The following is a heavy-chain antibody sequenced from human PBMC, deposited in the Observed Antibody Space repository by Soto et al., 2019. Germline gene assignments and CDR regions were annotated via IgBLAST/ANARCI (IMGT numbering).Heavy chain of an antibody. CDR3: ARVMAVRGDHFDY. CDR1: GGSISSSSYY. D-gene: IGHD3-10*01. J-gene: IGHJ4*02. CDR2: TYYSGST. Sequence: SETLSLTCTVSGGSISSSSYYWDWIRQPPGKGLEWIATTYYSGSTYYNPSLKSRVTTSVDTAENQFSLKLSSVTAADTAVYYCARVMAVRGDHFDYWGQGTLVTVSS. V-gene: IGHV4-39*01.